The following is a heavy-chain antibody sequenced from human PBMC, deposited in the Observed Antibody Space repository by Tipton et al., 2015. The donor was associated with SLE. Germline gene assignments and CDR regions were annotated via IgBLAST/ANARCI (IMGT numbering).Heavy chain of an antibody. CDR2: IWYDGSNK. J-gene: IGHJ4*02. CDR1: GFTFSSYG. V-gene: IGHV3-33*06. Sequence: SLRLSCAASGFTFSSYGMHWVRQAPGKGLEWVAVIWYDGSNKYYADSVKGRFTISRDNSKNTLYLQMNSLRAEDTAVYYCAKDMGTGSQGANDYWGQGTLVTVSS. CDR3: AKDMGTGSQGANDY. D-gene: IGHD1-26*01.